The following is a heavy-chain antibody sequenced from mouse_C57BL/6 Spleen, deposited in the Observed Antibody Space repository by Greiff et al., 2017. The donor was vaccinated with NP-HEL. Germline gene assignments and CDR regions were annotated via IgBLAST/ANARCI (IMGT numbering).Heavy chain of an antibody. CDR2: IDPSDSET. D-gene: IGHD2-4*01. V-gene: IGHV1-52*01. CDR1: GYTFTSYW. Sequence: QVQLQQPGAELVRPGSSVKLSCKASGYTFTSYWMHWVKQRPIQGLEWIGNIDPSDSETHYNQKFKDKATLTVDKSSSTAYMQLSSLTSEDSAVYYCARFDYDGRADYWGQSTTLTVSS. CDR3: ARFDYDGRADY. J-gene: IGHJ2*01.